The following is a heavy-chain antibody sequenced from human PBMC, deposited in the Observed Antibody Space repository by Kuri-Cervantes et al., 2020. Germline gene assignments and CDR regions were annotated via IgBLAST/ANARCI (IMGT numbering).Heavy chain of an antibody. Sequence: SVKVSCKASGFTFTSSAVRWVRQARRQRLEWIGWIVVGSGNTNYAQKFQERVTITRDMSTSTAYMELRSLRSEDTAGYYCAAGIMYCSSTSCYEYYGMDVWGQGTTVTVSS. CDR1: GFTFTSSA. J-gene: IGHJ6*02. V-gene: IGHV1-58*01. CDR2: IVVGSGNT. D-gene: IGHD2-2*01. CDR3: AAGIMYCSSTSCYEYYGMDV.